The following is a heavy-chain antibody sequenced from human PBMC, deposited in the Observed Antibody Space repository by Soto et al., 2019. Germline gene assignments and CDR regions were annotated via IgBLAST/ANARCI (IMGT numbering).Heavy chain of an antibody. CDR1: GGSITSSSYY. V-gene: IGHV4-39*01. CDR3: ARYRSGSYTDRFDY. D-gene: IGHD1-26*01. J-gene: IGHJ4*02. Sequence: SETRSPTCTVSGGSITSSSYYWGWIRQPPGKGLEWIGSIYYSGSTYYNPSLKSRVTISVDTSKNQFSLKLSSVSATDTVVYYCARYRSGSYTDRFDYWGQGTLVTVSS. CDR2: IYYSGST.